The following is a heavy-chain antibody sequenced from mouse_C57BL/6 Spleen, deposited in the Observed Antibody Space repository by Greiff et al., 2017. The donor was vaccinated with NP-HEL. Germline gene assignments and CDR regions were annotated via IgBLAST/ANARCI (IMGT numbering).Heavy chain of an antibody. CDR2: IDPETGGT. CDR1: GYTFTDYE. V-gene: IGHV1-15*01. J-gene: IGHJ3*01. CDR3: LDGYRFAY. D-gene: IGHD2-3*01. Sequence: QVQLQQSGAELVRPGASVTLSCKASGYTFTDYEMHWVKQTPVHGLEWIGAIDPETGGTAFNQKFKGKAILTADKSSSTAYMELRSLTSEDSAVYYCLDGYRFAYWGQGTLVTVSA.